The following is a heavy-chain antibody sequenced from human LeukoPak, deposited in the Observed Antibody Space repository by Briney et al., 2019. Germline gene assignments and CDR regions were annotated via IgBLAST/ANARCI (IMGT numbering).Heavy chain of an antibody. CDR1: GFTFSSYA. J-gene: IGHJ4*02. Sequence: GGSLRLSCAASGFTFSSYAMSWVRQAPGKGLEWVSAISGSGGSTYYADSVKGRFTISRDNSKNTLYLQMNSLRAEDTAVYYCAKAISYYYDSSGPVGYWGQGTLVTVSS. D-gene: IGHD3-22*01. CDR2: ISGSGGST. V-gene: IGHV3-23*01. CDR3: AKAISYYYDSSGPVGY.